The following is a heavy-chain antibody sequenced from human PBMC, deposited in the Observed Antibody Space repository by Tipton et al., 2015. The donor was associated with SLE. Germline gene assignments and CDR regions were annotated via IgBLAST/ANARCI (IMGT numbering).Heavy chain of an antibody. J-gene: IGHJ4*02. D-gene: IGHD3-10*01. V-gene: IGHV4-4*07. CDR2: LYVSEITGST. CDR3: AADYPSGSYRFDY. CDR1: GGSINSFY. Sequence: TLSLTCTVSGGSINSFYWNWVRQSAGKGLEWIGRLYVSEITGSTNYNPSLKGRVTMSVDTSKHQFSLKLRSVTAADTAVYYCAADYPSGSYRFDYWGQGTLVSVSS.